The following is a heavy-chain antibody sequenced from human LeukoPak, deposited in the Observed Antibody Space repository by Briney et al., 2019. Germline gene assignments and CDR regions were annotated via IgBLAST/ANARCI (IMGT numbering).Heavy chain of an antibody. V-gene: IGHV3-23*01. CDR3: ASPYSSGWSHYYDYYGMDV. D-gene: IGHD6-19*01. CDR2: ISGSGGST. Sequence: PGGSLRLSCAASGFTFSSYAMSWVRQAPGKGLEWVSAISGSGGSTYYADSVKGRFTISRDNSKNTLYLQMNSLRAEDTAVYYCASPYSSGWSHYYDYYGMDVWGQGTTVTVSS. CDR1: GFTFSSYA. J-gene: IGHJ6*02.